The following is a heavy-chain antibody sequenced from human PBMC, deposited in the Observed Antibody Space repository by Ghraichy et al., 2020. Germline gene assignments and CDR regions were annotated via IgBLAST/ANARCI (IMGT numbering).Heavy chain of an antibody. V-gene: IGHV1-2*02. CDR1: GYTFTGYY. J-gene: IGHJ4*02. CDR3: ATVLQRNTPMAIFDY. Sequence: ASVKVSCKAFGYTFTGYYIHWVRQAPGQGLEWMGWINPNSGDTDYSQEFQGRVTMTRDTSITTAYMELSNLRSDDTAVYYCATVLQRNTPMAIFDYWGQGTLVPVSS. D-gene: IGHD5-24*01. CDR2: INPNSGDT.